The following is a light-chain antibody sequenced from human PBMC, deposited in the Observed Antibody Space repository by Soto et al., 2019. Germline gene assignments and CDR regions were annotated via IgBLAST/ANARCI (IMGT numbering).Light chain of an antibody. Sequence: DIVLTQSPTTLSLSPGDRVTLSCRASQSVSSYLAWYQQKPGQPPRLLLYDASTRAPGIPARFSGSGSGTAFTLTISSLQPPDYAVSYCQQHGSSSPWTFGQGTKVDIK. J-gene: IGKJ1*01. CDR2: DAS. CDR3: QQHGSSSPWT. CDR1: QSVSSY. V-gene: IGKV3-11*01.